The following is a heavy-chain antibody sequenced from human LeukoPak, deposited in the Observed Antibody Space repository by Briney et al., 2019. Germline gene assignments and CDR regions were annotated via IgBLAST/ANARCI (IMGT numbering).Heavy chain of an antibody. Sequence: ASPKVSCKASGYTFTSYGISWVRQTPGQGLEWVGWISGYNGNTDYAQKFQGRVTMTTDTSTSTAYMELRSLRSDDTAVYYCARGYYGSGRSNDNWGQGTLVTVSS. D-gene: IGHD3-10*01. J-gene: IGHJ4*02. CDR1: GYTFTSYG. CDR2: ISGYNGNT. CDR3: ARGYYGSGRSNDN. V-gene: IGHV1-18*01.